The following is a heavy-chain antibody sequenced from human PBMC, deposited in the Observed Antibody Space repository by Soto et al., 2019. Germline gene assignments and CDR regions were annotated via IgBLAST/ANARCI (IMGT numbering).Heavy chain of an antibody. V-gene: IGHV4-39*01. D-gene: IGHD6-19*01. J-gene: IGHJ4*02. CDR3: ARHPGGYSSGWYLGFFDY. CDR1: GGSISSSSYY. Sequence: QLQLQESGPGLVKPSETLSLTCTVSGGSISSSSYYWGWIRQPPGKGLEWIGSIYYSGSTYYNPSLKSRVTISVDTSKNQFSLKLSSVTAADTAVYSCARHPGGYSSGWYLGFFDYWGQGTLVTVSS. CDR2: IYYSGST.